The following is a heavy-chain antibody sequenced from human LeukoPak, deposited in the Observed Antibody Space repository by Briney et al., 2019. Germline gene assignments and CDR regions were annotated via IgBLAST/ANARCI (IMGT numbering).Heavy chain of an antibody. J-gene: IGHJ5*02. Sequence: SETLSLTCTVSGNSISSGDYYWSWIRQPPGKGLEWIGEINHSGSTNYNPSLKSRVTISVDTSKNQFSLKLNSVTPEDTAVYYCARDLRSPLAGTRHARWFDPWGQGTLVTVSS. CDR2: INHSGST. CDR3: ARDLRSPLAGTRHARWFDP. V-gene: IGHV4-39*07. D-gene: IGHD1-7*01. CDR1: GNSISSGDYY.